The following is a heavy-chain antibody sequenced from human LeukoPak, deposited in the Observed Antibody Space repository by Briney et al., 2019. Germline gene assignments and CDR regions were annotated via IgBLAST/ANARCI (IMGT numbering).Heavy chain of an antibody. CDR3: ARDLYYDSSGYYDY. CDR2: ISSSGSTI. CDR1: GGSFSSSSYY. Sequence: LSLTCTVSGGSFSSSSYYWVWVRQAPGKGLEWVSYISSSGSTIYYADSVKGRFTISRDNAKNSLYLQMNSLRAEDTAVYYCARDLYYDSSGYYDYWGQGTLVTVSS. D-gene: IGHD3-22*01. V-gene: IGHV3-11*04. J-gene: IGHJ4*02.